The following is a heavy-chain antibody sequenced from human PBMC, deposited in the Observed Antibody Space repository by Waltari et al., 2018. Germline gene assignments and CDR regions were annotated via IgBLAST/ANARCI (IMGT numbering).Heavy chain of an antibody. Sequence: QVQLQESGPGLVKPSETLSLTCAVSGYSISSGYYWGWIRQPPGKGLEWIGSIWHSGSTHYSPSLKSRVTLSVDTSRNQFSLKLTSLTAADTAVYFCARDLILGDTWYFDLWGRGTLVTVSS. D-gene: IGHD3-16*01. CDR3: ARDLILGDTWYFDL. V-gene: IGHV4-38-2*02. J-gene: IGHJ2*01. CDR1: GYSISSGYY. CDR2: IWHSGST.